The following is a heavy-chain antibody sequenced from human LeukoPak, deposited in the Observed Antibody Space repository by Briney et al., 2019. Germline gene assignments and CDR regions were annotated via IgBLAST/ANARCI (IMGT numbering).Heavy chain of an antibody. J-gene: IGHJ6*03. Sequence: GGSLRLSCAASGFPFSNFAMSWVRQAPGKGLEWVSTISGGGDHTYFADSVKGRFTTSRDNSKNTLFLQMVSLRSEDTAVYYCAKFEGALLGNYYMDVWGKGPTVTVSS. CDR3: AKFEGALLGNYYMDV. V-gene: IGHV3-23*01. CDR2: ISGGGDHT. CDR1: GFPFSNFA.